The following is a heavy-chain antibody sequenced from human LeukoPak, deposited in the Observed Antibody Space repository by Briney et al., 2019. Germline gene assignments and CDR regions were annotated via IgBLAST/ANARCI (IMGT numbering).Heavy chain of an antibody. D-gene: IGHD6-13*01. J-gene: IGHJ3*02. V-gene: IGHV3-7*04. CDR2: IKQDGSEK. CDR3: ARDIEGPGIAVDI. CDR1: GFTFSSYW. Sequence: EGSLRPSGTASGFTFSSYWTNWVRQAPGQGLEWVANIKQDGSEKYYVDSVKGRFTISRDNAKNSLYLQMNSLRAEDTAVYYCARDIEGPGIAVDICGRGTTVTVSS.